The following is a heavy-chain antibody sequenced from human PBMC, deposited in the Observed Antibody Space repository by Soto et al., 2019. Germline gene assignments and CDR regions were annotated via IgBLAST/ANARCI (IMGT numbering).Heavy chain of an antibody. CDR2: ISYGGSNK. CDR1: GFTFSSYA. J-gene: IGHJ4*02. CDR3: AKDQGSSWYEIDY. D-gene: IGHD6-13*01. V-gene: IGHV3-30-3*01. Sequence: GGSLRLSCAASGFTFSSYAMHWVRQAPGKGLEWVAVISYGGSNKYYADSVKGRFTISRDNSKNTLYLQMNSLRAEDTAVYYCAKDQGSSWYEIDYWGQGTLVTVSS.